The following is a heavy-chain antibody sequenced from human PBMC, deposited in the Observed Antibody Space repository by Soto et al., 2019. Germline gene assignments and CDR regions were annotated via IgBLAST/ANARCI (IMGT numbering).Heavy chain of an antibody. J-gene: IGHJ4*02. CDR2: ISGGAGDT. Sequence: PGGSLRLSCAASGFAFSNYAMNWVRQAPGKGLEWVSAISGGAGDTYYADSVKGRFTISRDNSKNTLYLQMKSLRAEDTAVYYCAKSSRITLVRGVTDYWGQGTLVTVSP. D-gene: IGHD3-10*01. CDR1: GFAFSNYA. CDR3: AKSSRITLVRGVTDY. V-gene: IGHV3-23*01.